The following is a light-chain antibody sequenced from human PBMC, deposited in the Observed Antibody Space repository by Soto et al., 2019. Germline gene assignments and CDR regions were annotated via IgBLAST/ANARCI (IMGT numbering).Light chain of an antibody. J-gene: IGKJ4*01. CDR3: QHRSKWPGT. Sequence: EIGVAQAPAHMFLTPGERAPLSFMASQGVSSNLAWCQQKPGQAPRLLLHDASNRATGIPARFSGSGSWTDFTLTCSSRDPEDLAVYFWQHRSKWPGTCGGGTKVDIK. V-gene: IGKV3-11*01. CDR2: DAS. CDR1: QGVSSN.